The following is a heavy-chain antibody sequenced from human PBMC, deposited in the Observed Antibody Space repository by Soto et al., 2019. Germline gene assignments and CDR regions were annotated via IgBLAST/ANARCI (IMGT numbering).Heavy chain of an antibody. J-gene: IGHJ6*01. Sequence: PGGSLRLSCAASGFTFSNAWMSWVRQAPGKGLEWVGRIKSKTDGGTTDYAAPVQGRFTISRDDSKNKLYLHMHSLKNEDTAVYYCTTFVPVYSGYDPAGYYYDCMDVWGQGTTVSVSA. CDR3: TTFVPVYSGYDPAGYYYDCMDV. D-gene: IGHD5-12*01. CDR2: IKSKTDGGTT. CDR1: GFTFSNAW. V-gene: IGHV3-15*01.